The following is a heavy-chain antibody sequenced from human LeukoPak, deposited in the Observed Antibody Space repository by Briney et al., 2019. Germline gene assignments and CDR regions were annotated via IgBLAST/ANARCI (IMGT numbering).Heavy chain of an antibody. D-gene: IGHD2-15*01. V-gene: IGHV3-30*03. CDR3: ARDHAGSGGSCPLFDS. Sequence: GGSLRLSCAASGFTFSTYGIHWVRQAPGKGLEWVGLLSSGGINKHYADSVKGRFIISRDNSMNTLYLQMNSLGVEDTAVYYCARDHAGSGGSCPLFDSWGQGTLVSVSS. CDR2: LSSGGINK. J-gene: IGHJ4*02. CDR1: GFTFSTYG.